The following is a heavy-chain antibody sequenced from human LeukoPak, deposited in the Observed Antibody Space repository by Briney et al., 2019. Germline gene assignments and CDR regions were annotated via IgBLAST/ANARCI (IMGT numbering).Heavy chain of an antibody. J-gene: IGHJ4*02. CDR2: IYTSGST. CDR3: AGEYSSSWSDY. V-gene: IGHV4-61*02. CDR1: GGSISSGSYY. D-gene: IGHD6-13*01. Sequence: SQTLSLTCTVSGGSISSGSYYWSWIRQPAGKGLEWIGRIYTSGSTNYNPSLKSRVTISVDTSKNQFSLKLSSVTAADTAVYYCAGEYSSSWSDYWGQGTLVTVSS.